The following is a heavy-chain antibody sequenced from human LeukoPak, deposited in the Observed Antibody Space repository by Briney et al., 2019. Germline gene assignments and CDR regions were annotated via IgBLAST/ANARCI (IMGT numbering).Heavy chain of an antibody. CDR2: TSPAGNEI. Sequence: GGSLRLSCGASGFSFSSFALHWVRQAPGKGLEWVAATSPAGNEIYYADSVKGRFTISRDNSNNTLYLQMNSLRPEDTAVYYCARVEMPIIAVFDYWGQGTLVTVSS. J-gene: IGHJ4*02. CDR3: ARVEMPIIAVFDY. D-gene: IGHD5-24*01. V-gene: IGHV3-30*01. CDR1: GFSFSSFA.